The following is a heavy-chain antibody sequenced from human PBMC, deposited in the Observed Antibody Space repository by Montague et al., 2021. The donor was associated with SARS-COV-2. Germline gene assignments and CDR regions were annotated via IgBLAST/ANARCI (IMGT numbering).Heavy chain of an antibody. CDR3: VKDPYGALGSGSYYSDYYTLDV. CDR2: ISSTGGNT. D-gene: IGHD3-10*02. V-gene: IGHV3-64D*09. J-gene: IGHJ6*02. Sequence: SLRLSCTVSGFTFSSYAMHWVRQAPGKGLEYVSAISSTGGNTYYADSLKGRFTISRDNSKNTLYLRASSLRAEDTAVYYCVKDPYGALGSGSYYSDYYTLDVWGQGTTVTVSS. CDR1: GFTFSSYA.